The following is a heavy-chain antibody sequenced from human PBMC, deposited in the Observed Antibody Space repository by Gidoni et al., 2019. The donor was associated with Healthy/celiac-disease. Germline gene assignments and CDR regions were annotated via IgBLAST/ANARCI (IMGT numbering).Heavy chain of an antibody. CDR2: IRSKANSYAT. Sequence: EVKLVESGGGLVQPGGSLKLSCAASGFTFSGSAMHWVRQASGKGLEWVGRIRSKANSYATAYAASVKGRFTISRDDSKNTAYLQMNSLKTEDTAVYYCTTSCSSTSCYDDYWGQGTLVTVSS. V-gene: IGHV3-73*01. J-gene: IGHJ4*02. CDR3: TTSCSSTSCYDDY. D-gene: IGHD2-2*01. CDR1: GFTFSGSA.